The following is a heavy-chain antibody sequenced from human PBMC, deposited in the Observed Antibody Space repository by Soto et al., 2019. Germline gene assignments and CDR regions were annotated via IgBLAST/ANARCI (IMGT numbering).Heavy chain of an antibody. Sequence: ASVKVSCKASGYSFTSFYVHWIRQAPGQGLEWMGVINPNGGSATYAQKFQGRVTMTSDTPTSTVYMELRGLTSEDTAVYYCTNVESGYFFDYWGQGTLVTVSS. D-gene: IGHD3-22*01. CDR2: INPNGGSA. CDR1: GYSFTSFY. J-gene: IGHJ4*02. CDR3: TNVESGYFFDY. V-gene: IGHV1-46*03.